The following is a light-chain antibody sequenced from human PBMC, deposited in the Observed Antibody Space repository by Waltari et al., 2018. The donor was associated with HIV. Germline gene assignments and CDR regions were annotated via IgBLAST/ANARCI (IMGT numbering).Light chain of an antibody. CDR1: SPNIGSGYD. V-gene: IGLV1-40*01. J-gene: IGLJ3*02. Sequence: QSVLTQPPSVSGGPGQGFTISSTGSSPNIGSGYDVPWYQQFPGTAPKVLIYANTNRPSGVPDRFSASKSGYSASLVITGLQAEDDADYYCQSYDSSLSGWVFGGGTKLTVL. CDR3: QSYDSSLSGWV. CDR2: ANT.